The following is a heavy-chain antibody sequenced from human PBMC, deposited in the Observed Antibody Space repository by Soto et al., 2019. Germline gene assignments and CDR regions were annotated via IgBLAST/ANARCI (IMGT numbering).Heavy chain of an antibody. CDR1: GGSISSADHY. D-gene: IGHD1-7*01. CDR3: DRLRREVEKNYFDS. Sequence: ETLSLTCSVSGGSISSADHYWSWIRQPPGKGLEWMGYIYHSGNTHYNPSLKSRITISIDTSTNRFSLNLTSVTAADTAVYFCDRLRREVEKNYFDSWGQGALVTVSS. J-gene: IGHJ5*01. V-gene: IGHV4-30-4*02. CDR2: IYHSGNT.